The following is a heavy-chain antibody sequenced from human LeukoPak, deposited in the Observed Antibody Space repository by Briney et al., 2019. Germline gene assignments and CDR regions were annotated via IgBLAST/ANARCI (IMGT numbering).Heavy chain of an antibody. CDR3: ARLRYSGNYYALDY. V-gene: IGHV3-21*01. D-gene: IGHD1-26*01. CDR1: GFTFSTYS. Sequence: GGSLRLSCAASGFTFSTYSMNWVRQAPGKGLEWVSSISSSSSYIYSADSVKGRFTISRDNAKNSLYLQMSSLRAEDTAVYYCARLRYSGNYYALDYWGQGTLDTVSS. CDR2: ISSSSSYI. J-gene: IGHJ4*02.